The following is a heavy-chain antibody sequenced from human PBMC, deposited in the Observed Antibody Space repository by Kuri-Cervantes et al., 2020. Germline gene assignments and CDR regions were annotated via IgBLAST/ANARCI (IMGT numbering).Heavy chain of an antibody. D-gene: IGHD3-16*02. J-gene: IGHJ6*03. V-gene: IGHV5-51*01. CDR3: ARLGWDDYIWGSYRPPYYYYMDV. Sequence: GESLKISCQGSGYSFTNYWIGWVRQMPGKGLEWMGLIYPGDSDVKYSPSFQGQVTISADKSISTAYLQWSSLKASDTAMYYCARLGWDDYIWGSYRPPYYYYMDVWGKGTTVTVSS. CDR2: IYPGDSDV. CDR1: GYSFTNYW.